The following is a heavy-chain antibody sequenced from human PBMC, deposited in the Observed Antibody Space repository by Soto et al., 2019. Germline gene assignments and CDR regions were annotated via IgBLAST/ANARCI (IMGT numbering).Heavy chain of an antibody. CDR3: ARDRVTGTTREGYYYYGRDV. CDR1: GFTFSSYA. CDR2: ISYDGSNK. V-gene: IGHV3-30-3*01. Sequence: QVQLVESGGGVVQPGRSLRLSCAASGFTFSSYAMHWVRQAPGKGLEWVAVISYDGSNKYYADSVKGRFTISRDNSKNTLYLQMNSLRAEDTAVYYCARDRVTGTTREGYYYYGRDVWGQGTTVTVSS. J-gene: IGHJ6*02. D-gene: IGHD1-7*01.